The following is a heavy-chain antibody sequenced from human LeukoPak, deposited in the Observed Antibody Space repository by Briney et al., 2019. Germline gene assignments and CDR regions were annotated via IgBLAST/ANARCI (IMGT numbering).Heavy chain of an antibody. D-gene: IGHD3-16*02. V-gene: IGHV1-2*02. CDR1: GYTFTCYY. Sequence: ASVNVSCKASGYTFTCYYMHGVRQAPGQGLEWMGWISPNSGGTNYAQKFHGRVTITRDTSISTAYMELSRLRSDDTAVYYCARDLERLYPGGAFDIWGQGTMVTVSS. CDR2: ISPNSGGT. J-gene: IGHJ3*02. CDR3: ARDLERLYPGGAFDI.